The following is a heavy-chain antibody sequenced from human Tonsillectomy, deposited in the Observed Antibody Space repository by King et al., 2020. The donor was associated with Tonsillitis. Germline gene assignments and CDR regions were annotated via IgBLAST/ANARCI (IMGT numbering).Heavy chain of an antibody. J-gene: IGHJ4*02. CDR2: VNHSGST. Sequence: VQLQQWGAGLLKPSETLSLTCAVYGGSFSDYYWSWIRQPPGKGLEWIGEVNHSGSTKYNPSLKSRLTFSVDTSMNQFSLKLTSVTAADTALYYCARGQFCSSPNCPYFDYWGQGNLVTVSS. CDR3: ARGQFCSSPNCPYFDY. D-gene: IGHD2-2*01. V-gene: IGHV4-34*01. CDR1: GGSFSDYY.